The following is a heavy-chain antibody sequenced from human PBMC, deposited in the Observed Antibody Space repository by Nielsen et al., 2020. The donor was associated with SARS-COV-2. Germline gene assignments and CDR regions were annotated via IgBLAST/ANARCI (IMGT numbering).Heavy chain of an antibody. J-gene: IGHJ3*02. D-gene: IGHD3-10*01. CDR3: AREEAGWFGGSDAFDI. CDR1: GYTFTSYY. CDR2: ISAYNGNT. V-gene: IGHV1-18*04. Sequence: ASVKVSCKASGYTFTSYYMHWVRQAPGQRLEWMGWISAYNGNTNYAQKLQGRVTMTTDTSTSTAYMELRSLRSDDTAVYYCAREEAGWFGGSDAFDIWGQGTMVTVSS.